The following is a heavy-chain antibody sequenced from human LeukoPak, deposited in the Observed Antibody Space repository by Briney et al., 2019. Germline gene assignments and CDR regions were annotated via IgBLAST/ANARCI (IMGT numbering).Heavy chain of an antibody. Sequence: GGSLRLSCAASGFTFSSYAMHWVRQAPGKGLEWVSAISGSGGSTYYADSVKGRFTISRDNSKNTLYLQMNSLRAEDTAVYYCAKSLSSGWLYYFDHWGQGTLVTVSS. D-gene: IGHD6-19*01. CDR3: AKSLSSGWLYYFDH. J-gene: IGHJ4*02. CDR1: GFTFSSYA. CDR2: ISGSGGST. V-gene: IGHV3-23*01.